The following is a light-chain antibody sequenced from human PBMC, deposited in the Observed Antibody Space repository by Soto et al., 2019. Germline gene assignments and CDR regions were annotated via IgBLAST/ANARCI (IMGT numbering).Light chain of an antibody. CDR3: QSYDSSLSAVV. CDR2: GNN. CDR1: SSNIGAGYD. J-gene: IGLJ2*01. Sequence: QSVLTQPPLVSGALGQRVTISCTGSSSNIGAGYDVHWYQQLPGTAPKLLIYGNNNRPSGVPDRFSGSKSGTSASLAITGLQAEDEADYYCQSYDSSLSAVVFGGGTKLTAL. V-gene: IGLV1-40*01.